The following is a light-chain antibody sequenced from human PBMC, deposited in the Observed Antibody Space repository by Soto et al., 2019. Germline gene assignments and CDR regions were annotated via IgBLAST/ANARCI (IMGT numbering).Light chain of an antibody. J-gene: IGLJ2*01. Sequence: SSELTQPPSVSVAPGKTARITCGGNNIGSKSVHWHQQKPGQAPVLVIYYDSDRPSGIPERFSGSDSGNTATLTISKVEAGDEADYYCQVWDSSSDHRVFGGGTKLTVL. CDR2: YDS. CDR3: QVWDSSSDHRV. V-gene: IGLV3-21*04. CDR1: NIGSKS.